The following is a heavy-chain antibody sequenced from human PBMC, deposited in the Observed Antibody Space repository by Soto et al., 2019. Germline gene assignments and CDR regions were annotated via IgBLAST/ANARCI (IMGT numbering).Heavy chain of an antibody. J-gene: IGHJ4*02. CDR1: GFTFSSYA. V-gene: IGHV3-23*01. D-gene: IGHD3-3*01. CDR2: ISGSGGST. CDR3: AKQGGYDFWSGYPIFDY. Sequence: QPGGSLRLSCAASGFTFSSYAMSWVRQAPGKGLGWVSAISGSGGSTYYADSVKGRFTISRDNSKNTLYLQMNSLRAEDTAVYYCAKQGGYDFWSGYPIFDYWGQGTLVTVSS.